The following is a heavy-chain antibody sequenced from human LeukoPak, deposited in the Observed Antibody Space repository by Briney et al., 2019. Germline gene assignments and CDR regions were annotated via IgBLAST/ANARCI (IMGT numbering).Heavy chain of an antibody. CDR1: GFTLSSYA. Sequence: GGSLRLSCAASGFTLSSYAMHWVRQAPGKGLEYVSAISNDGGSTYYANSVKGRFTISRDNSKNTLYLQMGSLRAEDMAVYYCARVGYRYGIDYWGQGTLVTVSS. D-gene: IGHD5-18*01. CDR3: ARVGYRYGIDY. V-gene: IGHV3-64*01. J-gene: IGHJ4*02. CDR2: ISNDGGST.